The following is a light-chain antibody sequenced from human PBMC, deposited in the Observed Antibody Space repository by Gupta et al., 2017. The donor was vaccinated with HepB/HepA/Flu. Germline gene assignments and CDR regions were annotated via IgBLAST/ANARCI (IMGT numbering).Light chain of an antibody. CDR3: QQANSFPVT. CDR1: QDISSW. CDR2: AAS. J-gene: IGKJ4*01. Sequence: DIQMTQSPSSVSASVGDRVTITCRASQDISSWLAWYQQKPGKAPNLLIYAASNVQSGVPSRFSGSGSGTDFTLTISSLQPEDFATYYCQQANSFPVTFGGGTEVEIK. V-gene: IGKV1-12*01.